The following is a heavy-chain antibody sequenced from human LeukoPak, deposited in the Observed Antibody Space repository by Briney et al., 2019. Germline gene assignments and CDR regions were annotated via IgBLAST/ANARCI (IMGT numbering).Heavy chain of an antibody. CDR2: ISAYNGNT. J-gene: IGHJ5*02. CDR1: GYTFTSYG. V-gene: IGHV1-18*01. Sequence: GASVKVSCKASGYTFTSYGISWVRQAPGQGLEWMGWISAYNGNTNYAQKFQGRVTMTRDTSISTAYMELSRLRSDDTAVYYCARDKVKGSWFDPWGQGTLVTVSS. D-gene: IGHD3-10*01. CDR3: ARDKVKGSWFDP.